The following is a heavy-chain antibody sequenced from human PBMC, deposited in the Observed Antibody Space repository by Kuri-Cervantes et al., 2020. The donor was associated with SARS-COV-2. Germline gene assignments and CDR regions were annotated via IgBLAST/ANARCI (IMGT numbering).Heavy chain of an antibody. J-gene: IGHJ4*02. CDR1: GFNFRTYG. Sequence: GESLKISCAASGFNFRTYGLHWVRQAPGKGLEWVALIPCDGSNKYYADSVKGRFTISRDNSKNTLYLQMNSLRTEDTAVYYCAKDRENYGFGSYLDYWGEGTLVTVSS. CDR3: AKDRENYGFGSYLDY. CDR2: IPCDGSNK. D-gene: IGHD3-3*01. V-gene: IGHV3-30*18.